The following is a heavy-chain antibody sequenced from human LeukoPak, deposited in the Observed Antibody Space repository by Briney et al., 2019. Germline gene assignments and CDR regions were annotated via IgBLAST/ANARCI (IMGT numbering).Heavy chain of an antibody. Sequence: PSETLSLTCIVSGGSIRSYYWSWIRQPPGKGLEWIGYSSYSGATNYNPSLKSRDTISVDTTKNQFSLRMSSVTAADTAVYYCARDRVAGWFDPWGQGTLVTVSS. CDR3: ARDRVAGWFDP. J-gene: IGHJ5*02. V-gene: IGHV4-59*01. D-gene: IGHD3-3*01. CDR1: GGSIRSYY. CDR2: SSYSGAT.